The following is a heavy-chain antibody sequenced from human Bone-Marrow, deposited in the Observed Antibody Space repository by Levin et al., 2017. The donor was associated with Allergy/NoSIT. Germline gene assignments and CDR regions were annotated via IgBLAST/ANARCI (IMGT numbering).Heavy chain of an antibody. CDR3: ARDEGLGLQISS. CDR2: ITPMFGTT. CDR1: GGTFKSYT. J-gene: IGHJ4*02. D-gene: IGHD5-24*01. Sequence: SVKVSCKASGGTFKSYTISWVRQAPGQGLEWMAGITPMFGTTHYAQKFHGRVTITADESTITAYMELTSLRVEDTAIYYCARDEGLGLQISSWGQGTLVTVSS. V-gene: IGHV1-69*13.